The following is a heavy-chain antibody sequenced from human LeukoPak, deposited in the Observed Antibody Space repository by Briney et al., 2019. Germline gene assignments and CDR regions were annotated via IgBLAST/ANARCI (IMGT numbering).Heavy chain of an antibody. CDR2: ISSSGSTI. CDR1: GFTFSSYT. J-gene: IGHJ6*03. V-gene: IGHV3-48*01. D-gene: IGHD3-22*01. CDR3: AKGLSLDSSGYQRWYYSYYYMDV. Sequence: QTGGSLRLSCAASGFTFSSYTMNWVRQAPGKGLEWVSYISSSGSTIYYADSVKGRFTISRDNSKNTLYLQMNSLRAEDTAVYYCAKGLSLDSSGYQRWYYSYYYMDVWGKGTTVTVSS.